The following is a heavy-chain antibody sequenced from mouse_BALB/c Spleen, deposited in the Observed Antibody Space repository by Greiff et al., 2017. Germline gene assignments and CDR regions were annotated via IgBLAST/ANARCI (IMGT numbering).Heavy chain of an antibody. CDR1: GFTFSDYY. Sequence: EVQRVESGGGLVKPGGSLKLSCAASGFTFSDYYMYWVRQTPEKRLEWVATISDGGSYTYYPDSVKGRFTISRDNAKNNLYLQMSSLKSEDTAMYYCARAEGPYWGQGTLVTVSA. J-gene: IGHJ3*01. CDR2: ISDGGSYT. CDR3: ARAEGPY. V-gene: IGHV5-4*02.